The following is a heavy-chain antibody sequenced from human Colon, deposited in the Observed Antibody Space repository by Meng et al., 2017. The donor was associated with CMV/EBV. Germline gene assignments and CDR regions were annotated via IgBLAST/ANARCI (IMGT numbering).Heavy chain of an antibody. CDR3: VRDADAGGGSDY. J-gene: IGHJ4*02. Sequence: ASVRSCKASGYTFTSYYIHWVRQAPGQGLEWMGKINPFGVPTTYAPKFQGRVTMTRDTSTSTVYMELSSPRSDDTAVYYCVRDADAGGGSDYWGQGT. CDR2: INPFGVPT. V-gene: IGHV1-46*01. CDR1: GYTFTSYY.